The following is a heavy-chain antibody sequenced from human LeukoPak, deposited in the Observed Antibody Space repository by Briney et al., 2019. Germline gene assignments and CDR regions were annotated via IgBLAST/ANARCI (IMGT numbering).Heavy chain of an antibody. J-gene: IGHJ4*02. Sequence: GGSLRLSCAASGFTFSSYDMHWVRQAPGKGLEWVAFIRYDGTNKYYADSVKGRFTISRDNSKNTLYLQMNSLRAEDTAVYYCAKDRAAAFDYWGQGTLVTVSS. V-gene: IGHV3-30*02. CDR1: GFTFSSYD. D-gene: IGHD2-15*01. CDR2: IRYDGTNK. CDR3: AKDRAAAFDY.